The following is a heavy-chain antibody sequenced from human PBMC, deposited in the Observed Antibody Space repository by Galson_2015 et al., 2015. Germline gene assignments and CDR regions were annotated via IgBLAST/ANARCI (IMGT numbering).Heavy chain of an antibody. Sequence: SLRLSCAASGFTFSSYAMHWVRQAPGKGLEWVAVISYDGSNKYYADSVKGRFTISRDNSKNTLYLQMNSLRAEDTAVYYCARDSASSWTSWGQGTLVTVSS. J-gene: IGHJ5*02. CDR1: GFTFSSYA. CDR3: ARDSASSWTS. CDR2: ISYDGSNK. D-gene: IGHD6-13*01. V-gene: IGHV3-30-3*01.